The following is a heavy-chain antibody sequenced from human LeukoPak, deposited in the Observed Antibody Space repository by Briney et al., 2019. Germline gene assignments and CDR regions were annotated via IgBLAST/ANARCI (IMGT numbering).Heavy chain of an antibody. CDR1: GGSIRSYY. Sequence: SETLSLTCTVSGGSIRSYYWSWIRQPPGQGLEWIGYIYYSGSTNYHPSLKSRVSISVDTSKNQFSLKLSSVTAADTAVYYCARTGSTVTMLYPFDHWGQGTLVTVSS. CDR2: IYYSGST. CDR3: ARTGSTVTMLYPFDH. V-gene: IGHV4-59*01. J-gene: IGHJ4*02. D-gene: IGHD4-17*01.